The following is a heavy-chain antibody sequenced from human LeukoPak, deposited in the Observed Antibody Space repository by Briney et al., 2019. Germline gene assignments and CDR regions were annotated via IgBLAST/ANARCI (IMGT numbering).Heavy chain of an antibody. CDR3: ARDTLAKDVDTAMGRGDAFDI. V-gene: IGHV4-59*01. Sequence: ETLSLTCTVSGGSISSYYWSWIRQPPGKGLEWIGYIYYSGSTNYNPSLKSRVTISVDTSKNQFSLKLSSVTAADTAVYYCARDTLAKDVDTAMGRGDAFDIWGQGTMVTVSS. J-gene: IGHJ3*02. D-gene: IGHD5-18*01. CDR1: GGSISSYY. CDR2: IYYSGST.